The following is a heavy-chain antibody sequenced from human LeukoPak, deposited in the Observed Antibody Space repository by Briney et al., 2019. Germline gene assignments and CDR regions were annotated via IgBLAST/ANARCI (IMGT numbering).Heavy chain of an antibody. D-gene: IGHD3-22*01. CDR1: GFTFDDYA. Sequence: GGSLRLSCAASGFTFDDYAMHWVRQAPGKGLEWVSLISGDGGSTYYADSVKGRFTIFRDNSKNSLYLQMNSLRTEDTALYYCAPPPVVDLPAWGQGTLVTVSS. V-gene: IGHV3-43*02. J-gene: IGHJ5*02. CDR2: ISGDGGST. CDR3: APPPVVDLPA.